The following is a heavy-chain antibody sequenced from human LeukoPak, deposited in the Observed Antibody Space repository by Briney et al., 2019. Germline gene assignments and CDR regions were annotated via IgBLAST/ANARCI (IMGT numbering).Heavy chain of an antibody. Sequence: SETLSLTCTVSGGSISSGGYYWSWIRQHPGKGLEWIGYIYYSGSTYYNPSLKSRVTISVDTSKNQFSLKLSSVTAADMAVYYCARLHDYGDYDWFDPWGQGTLVTVSS. J-gene: IGHJ5*02. CDR2: IYYSGST. CDR1: GGSISSGGYY. CDR3: ARLHDYGDYDWFDP. V-gene: IGHV4-31*03. D-gene: IGHD4-17*01.